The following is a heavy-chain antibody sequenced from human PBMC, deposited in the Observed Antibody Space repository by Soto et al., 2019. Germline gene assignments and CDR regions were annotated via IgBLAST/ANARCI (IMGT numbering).Heavy chain of an antibody. Sequence: QVQLVQTGGGAVLPGRSLSLSCAASGFRFSDYGMHWVRQAPGKGLEWAAVISYDGNNKYYADSVKGRFTISRDNSKNTLYLQMEGLRAEDTAVYYCARGGRSGSSGYYNPSFDYWGQGTLVSVSS. CDR2: ISYDGNNK. V-gene: IGHV3-30*03. D-gene: IGHD3-22*01. CDR3: ARGGRSGSSGYYNPSFDY. J-gene: IGHJ4*02. CDR1: GFRFSDYG.